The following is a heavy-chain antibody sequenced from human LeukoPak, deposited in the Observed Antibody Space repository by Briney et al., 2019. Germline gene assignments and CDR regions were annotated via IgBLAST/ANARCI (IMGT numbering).Heavy chain of an antibody. J-gene: IGHJ3*02. D-gene: IGHD3-22*01. Sequence: SETLSLTCAVYGGSFSGYYWSWIRQPPGKGLEWIGEINHSGSTNYNPSLKSRVTISVDTSMNQFSLKLSSVTAADTAVYYCARTREKGGYYYHDAFDIWGQGTMVTVSS. CDR1: GGSFSGYY. CDR3: ARTREKGGYYYHDAFDI. V-gene: IGHV4-34*01. CDR2: INHSGST.